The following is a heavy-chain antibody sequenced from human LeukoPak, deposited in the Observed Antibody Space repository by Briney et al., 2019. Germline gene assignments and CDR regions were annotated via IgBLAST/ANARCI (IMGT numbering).Heavy chain of an antibody. Sequence: GGSLRLSCAASGFTFSSYWMSWVRQAPGKGLEWVANIKQDGSEKYYVDSVKGRCTISRDNAKNSLYLQMNSLRAEDTAVYYCARESLVVVADGMYNWFDPWGQGTLVTVSS. V-gene: IGHV3-7*01. CDR2: IKQDGSEK. J-gene: IGHJ5*02. CDR3: ARESLVVVADGMYNWFDP. CDR1: GFTFSSYW. D-gene: IGHD2-15*01.